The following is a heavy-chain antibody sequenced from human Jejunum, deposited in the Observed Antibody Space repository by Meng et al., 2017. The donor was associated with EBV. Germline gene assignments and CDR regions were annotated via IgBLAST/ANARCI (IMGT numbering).Heavy chain of an antibody. D-gene: IGHD3-10*01. Sequence: RCAAGALTPSGPLSSHSAGCGRSSSYYYWARLDPRPGKVLEGTGEINRGRGAIHNPSLKSRVTISVATSKNQFSLKLSSVTAADTAVYYCARLGGYASGTYNPIDPWGQGTLVTVSS. CDR1: GRSSSYYY. CDR3: ARLGGYASGTYNPIDP. V-gene: IGHV4-34*01. J-gene: IGHJ5*02. CDR2: INRGRGA.